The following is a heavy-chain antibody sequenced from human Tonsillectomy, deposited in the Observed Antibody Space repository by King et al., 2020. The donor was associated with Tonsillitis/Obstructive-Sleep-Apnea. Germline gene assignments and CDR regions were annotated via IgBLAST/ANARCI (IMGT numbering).Heavy chain of an antibody. D-gene: IGHD6-19*01. CDR1: GYRFTNYW. J-gene: IGHJ3*02. V-gene: IGHV5-10-1*03. CDR3: ARVGSADAFDI. Sequence: VQPVESGAEVKKPGESLRISCKGSGYRFTNYWIIWVRQMPGQGLQWMGRIDPADSYANYSPSFQGHVTFSADKSINTAYLQWSSLKASDTAMYYCARVGSADAFDIWGQGTMVTVSS. CDR2: IDPADSYA.